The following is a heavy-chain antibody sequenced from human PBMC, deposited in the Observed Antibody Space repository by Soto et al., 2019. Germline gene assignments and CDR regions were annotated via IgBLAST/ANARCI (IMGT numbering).Heavy chain of an antibody. CDR2: IYYSGST. CDR3: ARRYCSGGSCYSYYYYGMDV. D-gene: IGHD2-15*01. J-gene: IGHJ6*02. V-gene: IGHV4-39*01. Sequence: QLQLQESGPGLVKPSETLSLTCTVSGGSISSSSYYWGWIRQPPGKGLEWIGSIYYSGSTYYNPSLKSRVTISVDTSKNQFSLKLSSMTAADTAVYYCARRYCSGGSCYSYYYYGMDVWGQGTTVTVSS. CDR1: GGSISSSSYY.